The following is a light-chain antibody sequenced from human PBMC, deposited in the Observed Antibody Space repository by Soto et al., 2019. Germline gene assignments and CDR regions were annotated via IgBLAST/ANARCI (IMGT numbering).Light chain of an antibody. CDR2: EVT. J-gene: IGLJ1*01. CDR3: SSYAGSNYPYV. Sequence: QSALTQPPSASGSPGQSVTISCTGTSGDVGAYDYASWYQQHPGKAPKLLIYEVTKRPLGVPDRFSGSKSGNAASLTVSGLQAEDEADYYCSSYAGSNYPYVFGTGTKVTVL. CDR1: SGDVGAYDY. V-gene: IGLV2-8*01.